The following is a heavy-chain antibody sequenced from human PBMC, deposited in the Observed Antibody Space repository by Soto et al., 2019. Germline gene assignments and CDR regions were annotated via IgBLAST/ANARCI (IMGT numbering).Heavy chain of an antibody. Sequence: GASVKVSCKASGYTFTSYAMHWVRQAPGQRLEWMGWINAGNGNTKYSQKFQGRVTITRDTSASTAYMELSSLRSEDTAVYYCARASVAVAGKGFFQHWGQGTLVTVSS. CDR2: INAGNGNT. CDR1: GYTFTSYA. J-gene: IGHJ1*01. CDR3: ARASVAVAGKGFFQH. D-gene: IGHD6-19*01. V-gene: IGHV1-3*01.